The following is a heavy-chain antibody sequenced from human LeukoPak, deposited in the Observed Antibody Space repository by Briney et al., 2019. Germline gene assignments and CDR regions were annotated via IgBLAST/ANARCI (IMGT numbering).Heavy chain of an antibody. V-gene: IGHV4-4*07. CDR1: GGSISSYY. CDR3: ARENDYYDSNGYPDY. Sequence: PSETLSLTCTVSGGSISSYYWSWIRQPAGKGLEWIGRIYTSGSTNYNPSLKSRVTMSVDTSKNQFSLKLSTVTAADTAVYYSARENDYYDSNGYPDYWGQGTLVTVSS. CDR2: IYTSGST. D-gene: IGHD3-22*01. J-gene: IGHJ4*02.